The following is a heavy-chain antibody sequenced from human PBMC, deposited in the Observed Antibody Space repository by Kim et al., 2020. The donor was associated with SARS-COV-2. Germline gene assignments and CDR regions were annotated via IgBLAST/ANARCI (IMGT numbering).Heavy chain of an antibody. V-gene: IGHV1-3*01. Sequence: ASVKVSCKASGYTLTYYAIHWVRQAPGQRLEWMGWINAGNGNTKYSQKFQGRVTITRDTSASTAYMELSSLRSEDTAVYYCSREDCSSTSCYHGRVWGKGTTVTVSS. CDR1: GYTLTYYA. CDR3: SREDCSSTSCYHGRV. CDR2: INAGNGNT. D-gene: IGHD2-2*01. J-gene: IGHJ6*04.